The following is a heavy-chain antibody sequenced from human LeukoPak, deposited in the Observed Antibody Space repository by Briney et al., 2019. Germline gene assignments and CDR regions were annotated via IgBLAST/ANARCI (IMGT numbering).Heavy chain of an antibody. D-gene: IGHD4-17*01. CDR2: IYYSGST. CDR1: GGSISSGGYY. Sequence: SGTLSLTCTVSGGSISSGGYYWSWIRQHPGKGLEWIGYIYYSGSTYYNPSLKSRVTISVDTSKNQFSLKLSSVTAADTAVYYCARDPDYGDYSGAFDIWGQGTMVTVSS. CDR3: ARDPDYGDYSGAFDI. V-gene: IGHV4-31*03. J-gene: IGHJ3*02.